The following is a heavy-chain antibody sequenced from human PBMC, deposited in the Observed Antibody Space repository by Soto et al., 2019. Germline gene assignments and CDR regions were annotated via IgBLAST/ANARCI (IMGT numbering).Heavy chain of an antibody. J-gene: IGHJ5*02. V-gene: IGHV4-59*01. CDR3: ARKRMGIWIDP. Sequence: SETLSLTCTVSGGSISSYYWSWIRQPPGKGLEWIGYIYYSGSTNYNPSLKSRVTISVDTSKNQFSLKLSSVTAADTAVYYCARKRMGIWIDPWGQGTLVTVSS. D-gene: IGHD6-13*01. CDR2: IYYSGST. CDR1: GGSISSYY.